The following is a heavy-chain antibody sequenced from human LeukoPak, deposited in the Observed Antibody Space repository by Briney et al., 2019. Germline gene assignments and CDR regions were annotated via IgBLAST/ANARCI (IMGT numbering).Heavy chain of an antibody. J-gene: IGHJ4*02. D-gene: IGHD3-3*01. Sequence: PSETLPLTCAVYGGSFSGYYWSWIRQPPGKGLEWIGEINHSGSTNYNPSLKSRVTISVDTSKNQFSLKLSSVTAADTAVYYCARGYVLRFLEWASYYFDYWGQGTLVTVSS. CDR1: GGSFSGYY. V-gene: IGHV4-34*01. CDR3: ARGYVLRFLEWASYYFDY. CDR2: INHSGST.